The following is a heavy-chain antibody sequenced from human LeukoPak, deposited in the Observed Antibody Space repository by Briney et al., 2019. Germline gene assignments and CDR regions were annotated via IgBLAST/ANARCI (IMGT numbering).Heavy chain of an antibody. J-gene: IGHJ5*02. CDR2: IYHSGST. V-gene: IGHV4-30-2*01. D-gene: IGHD6-19*01. CDR1: GGSISSGGYY. CDR3: ARSQGWMRGVRSNWFDP. Sequence: PSETLSLTCTVSGGSISSGGYYWSWIRQPPGKGLEWIGYIYHSGSTYYNPSLKSRVTISVDRSKNQFSLKLSSVTAADTAVYYCARSQGWMRGVRSNWFDPWGQGTLVTVSS.